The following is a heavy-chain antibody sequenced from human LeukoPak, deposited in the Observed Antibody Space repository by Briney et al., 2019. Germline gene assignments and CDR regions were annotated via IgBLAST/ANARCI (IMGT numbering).Heavy chain of an antibody. Sequence: PGGSLRLSCAASGFTFSSYAMSWVRQAPGKGPEWVTGISSGGDYTYYGDSVKGRFTISRDNSKNTLYLQMNSRRVENTAVYYCANARYYNSDWYGLDYWGQGTQVTVSS. V-gene: IGHV3-23*01. CDR3: ANARYYNSDWYGLDY. J-gene: IGHJ4*02. D-gene: IGHD6-19*01. CDR2: ISSGGDYT. CDR1: GFTFSSYA.